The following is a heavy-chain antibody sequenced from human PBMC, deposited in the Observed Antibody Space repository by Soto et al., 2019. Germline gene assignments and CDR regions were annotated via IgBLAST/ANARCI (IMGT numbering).Heavy chain of an antibody. D-gene: IGHD6-19*01. CDR1: VYTFTSYA. J-gene: IGHJ4*02. Sequence: ASVKVSCKAFVYTFTSYAMHCVRQAPGQRLEWMGWINAGNGNTKYSQKFQGRVTITRDTSASTAYMELSSLRSEDTAVYYCARALAVAGTFIYWGQGTLVTVSS. CDR2: INAGNGNT. CDR3: ARALAVAGTFIY. V-gene: IGHV1-3*01.